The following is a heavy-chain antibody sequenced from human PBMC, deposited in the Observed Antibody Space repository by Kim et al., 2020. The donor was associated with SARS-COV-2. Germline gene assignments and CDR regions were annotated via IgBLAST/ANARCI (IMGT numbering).Heavy chain of an antibody. V-gene: IGHV4-31*03. CDR1: GGFISSSGYY. CDR3: AGVVRFGEVF. J-gene: IGHJ4*02. Sequence: SETLSLTCTVSGGFISSSGYYWSWIRQFPGKGLEWIGYIYYIGSTYYNSALKSRVSISIDTSKNQFSLKLNSVTAADTAVYYCAGVVRFGEVFWGQGSLVTVSS. D-gene: IGHD3-16*01. CDR2: IYYIGST.